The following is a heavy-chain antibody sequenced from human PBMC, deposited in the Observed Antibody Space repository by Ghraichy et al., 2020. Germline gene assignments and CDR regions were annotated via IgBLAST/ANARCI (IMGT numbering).Heavy chain of an antibody. CDR2: IYHSGNT. V-gene: IGHV4-30-2*01. J-gene: IGHJ5*02. D-gene: IGHD3-10*01. Sequence: LNISCAVSGGSISSGGYSWSWIRQPPGKGLEWIGYIYHSGNTYYNPSLKSRVTISVDRSKNQFSLKLSSVTAADTAVYYCARGGVYYYGSGSYYGIDPWGQGTLVTVSS. CDR1: GGSISSGGYS. CDR3: ARGGVYYYGSGSYYGIDP.